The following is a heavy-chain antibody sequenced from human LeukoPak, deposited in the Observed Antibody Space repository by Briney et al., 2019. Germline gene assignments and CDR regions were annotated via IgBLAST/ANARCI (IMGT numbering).Heavy chain of an antibody. V-gene: IGHV4-59*11. CDR3: ARGDSSGWYGGYFDY. CDR2: IYYSGST. Sequence: SETLSLTCTVSGGSISPHYWSWIRQPPGKGLEWIGHIYYSGSTNYNPSLKSRVTISVDTSKNQFSLKLSSVTAADTAVYYCARGDSSGWYGGYFDYWGQGTLVTVSS. D-gene: IGHD6-19*01. J-gene: IGHJ4*02. CDR1: GGSISPHY.